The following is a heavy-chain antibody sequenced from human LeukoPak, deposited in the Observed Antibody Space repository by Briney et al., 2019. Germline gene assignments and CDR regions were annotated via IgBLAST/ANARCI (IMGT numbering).Heavy chain of an antibody. CDR3: ARGGQSNDGFDF. Sequence: GGSLRLSCAASGFTFTSYAMSWVRRAPGKGLEWVSGISGAAITTYYADSVKGRFTISRDSSKNTLDLQMNSLRAEDTAVYYCARGGQSNDGFDFWGQGTLVTVSS. D-gene: IGHD2-8*01. CDR1: GFTFTSYA. V-gene: IGHV3-23*01. CDR2: ISGAAITT. J-gene: IGHJ4*02.